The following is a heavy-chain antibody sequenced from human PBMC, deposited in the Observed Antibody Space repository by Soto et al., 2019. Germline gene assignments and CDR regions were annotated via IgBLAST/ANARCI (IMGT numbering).Heavy chain of an antibody. J-gene: IGHJ6*02. CDR3: ARDIMGTDYSYYGMHV. CDR1: GGSISSYY. Sequence: PSETLSLSCTVSGGSISSYYWSWIRQPPGKGLDWIGYIYYSGSTNYNPSLKSRVTISVDTSKTQFSLKLSSVTAADTAVYYCARDIMGTDYSYYGMHVWGQGTTVTVS. V-gene: IGHV4-59*01. CDR2: IYYSGST. D-gene: IGHD2-8*01.